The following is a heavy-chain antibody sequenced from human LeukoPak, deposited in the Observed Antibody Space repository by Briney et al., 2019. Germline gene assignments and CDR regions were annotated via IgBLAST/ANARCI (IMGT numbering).Heavy chain of an antibody. V-gene: IGHV3-43*01. CDR2: ISWDGTT. Sequence: GGSLRLSCAASGFIFEDYTMHWVRQAPGKTLEWVSLISWDGTTYYADSVKGRFTISRDNSKDSLSLQMDTLRSEDTAFYYCVKDLSYESGGSFFDFWGQGTLVTVS. CDR3: VKDLSYESGGSFFDF. CDR1: GFIFEDYT. D-gene: IGHD3-22*01. J-gene: IGHJ4*02.